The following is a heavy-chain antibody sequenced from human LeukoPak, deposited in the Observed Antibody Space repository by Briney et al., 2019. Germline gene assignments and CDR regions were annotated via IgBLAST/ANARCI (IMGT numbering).Heavy chain of an antibody. CDR1: GVTFRDYA. J-gene: IGHJ1*01. CDR3: VQGVWVMGGVTIDYFRN. D-gene: IGHD3-10*01. V-gene: IGHV3-23*01. Sequence: GGSLRLSCAASGVTFRDYAMSWLRQAPGGRLEWVSGISRDGESMYYAESVRGPFTVSRHNSKNTVNLQMHRLRAEDTATFCCVQGVWVMGGVTIDYFRNWGQGTLVAVSS. CDR2: ISRDGESM.